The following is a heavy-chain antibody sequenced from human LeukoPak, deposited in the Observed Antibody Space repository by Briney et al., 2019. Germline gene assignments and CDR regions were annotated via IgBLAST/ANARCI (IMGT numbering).Heavy chain of an antibody. Sequence: PGGSLRLSCAASGFTVSSNYMSWVRQAPGKGLEWVANIKQDGSEKYYVDSVKGRFTISRDNAKNSLYLQMNSLRAEDTAVYYCARDRIAARPYYFDYWGQGTLVTVSS. V-gene: IGHV3-7*01. CDR3: ARDRIAARPYYFDY. CDR2: IKQDGSEK. J-gene: IGHJ4*02. D-gene: IGHD6-6*01. CDR1: GFTVSSNY.